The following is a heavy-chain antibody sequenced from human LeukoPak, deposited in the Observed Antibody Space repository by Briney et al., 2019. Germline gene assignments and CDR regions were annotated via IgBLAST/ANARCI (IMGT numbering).Heavy chain of an antibody. D-gene: IGHD2-15*01. V-gene: IGHV1-18*01. J-gene: IGHJ4*02. CDR2: ISAYNGNT. CDR3: AWGPGVVVAATPDY. Sequence: ASVKVSCKASGYTFTSYGISWVRQAPGQGLEWMGWISAYNGNTNYAQKLQGRVTMTTDTSTSTAYMELRSLRSDDTAVYYCAWGPGVVVAATPDYWGQGTLVTVSS. CDR1: GYTFTSYG.